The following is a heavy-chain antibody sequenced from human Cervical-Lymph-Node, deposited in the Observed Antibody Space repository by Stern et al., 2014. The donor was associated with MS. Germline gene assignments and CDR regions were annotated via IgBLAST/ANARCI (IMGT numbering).Heavy chain of an antibody. CDR2: ISTYNGNT. CDR3: ARTNPLRFGNFHGIDV. CDR1: GYRFHSYG. V-gene: IGHV1-18*01. D-gene: IGHD3-3*01. Sequence: VQLVQSGPEVKKPGASVTVSCKASGYRFHSYGINWVRQAPGQGLEWMGRISTYNGNTEYAQKIQGRVTMTTDTSTGTAYMELRSLRSDDTAVYYCARTNPLRFGNFHGIDVWGQGTTVIVSS. J-gene: IGHJ6*02.